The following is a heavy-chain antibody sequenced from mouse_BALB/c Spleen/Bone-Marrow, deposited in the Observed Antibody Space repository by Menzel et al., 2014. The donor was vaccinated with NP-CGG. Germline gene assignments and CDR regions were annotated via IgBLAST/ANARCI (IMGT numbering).Heavy chain of an antibody. CDR1: GYTFTSYV. J-gene: IGHJ2*01. V-gene: IGHV1-14*01. CDR2: INPYNDGT. Sequence: EVKLQESGPELVKPGASVKMSCKASGYTFTSYVMHWVKQKPGQGLEWIGYINPYNDGTKYNEKFKGKATLTSDKSSSPAFMELSSLTSEGSSVYYCARPRPLGLPYFFYFLGQSTTPTVSS. D-gene: IGHD3-2*01. CDR3: ARPRPLGLPYFFYF.